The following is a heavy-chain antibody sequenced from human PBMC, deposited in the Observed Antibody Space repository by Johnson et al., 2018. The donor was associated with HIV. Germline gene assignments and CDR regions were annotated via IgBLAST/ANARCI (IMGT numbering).Heavy chain of an antibody. CDR3: VKEGSESEQGIFEI. D-gene: IGHD1-26*01. J-gene: IGHJ3*02. V-gene: IGHV3-30*02. Sequence: QVQLVESGGGLVQPGGSLRLSCAASGFTFSSNAMHWVRQAPGKGLEWVAFIRYDGSNKYYSDSVKGRFTISRDNSKNTLQLQMNSLRVEDTALYYCVKEGSESEQGIFEIWGQGTMVTVYS. CDR2: IRYDGSNK. CDR1: GFTFSSNA.